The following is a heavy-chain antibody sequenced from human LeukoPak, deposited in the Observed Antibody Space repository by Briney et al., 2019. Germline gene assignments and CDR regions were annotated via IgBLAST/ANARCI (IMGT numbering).Heavy chain of an antibody. CDR3: ARPGDYYDSSGYYWSFDY. CDR1: GCSISSSSYY. Sequence: SETLCLTCTVSGCSISSSSYYWGWIRQPPGKGLELLGCIYYSRSTYYNPSLTSRVTISVDTSKTQSSLKLSSVTAADTAVYYCARPGDYYDSSGYYWSFDYWGQGTLVTVSS. D-gene: IGHD3-22*01. CDR2: IYYSRST. J-gene: IGHJ4*02. V-gene: IGHV4-39*01.